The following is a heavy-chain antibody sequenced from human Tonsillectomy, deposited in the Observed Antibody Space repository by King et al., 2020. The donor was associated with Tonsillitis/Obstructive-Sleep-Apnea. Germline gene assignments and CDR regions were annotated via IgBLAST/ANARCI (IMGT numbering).Heavy chain of an antibody. D-gene: IGHD6-13*01. Sequence: VQLVESGGALVQPGGSLRLSCTASGFTFSSYAMTWVRQAPGKGLEWVSSVNSGGKTFYADSVKGRFTISRANSKNTLYLQMNILRVEDGAVYYCAKGGISSAEGVDFWGQGTLVTVAS. CDR3: AKGGISSAEGVDF. CDR2: VNSGGKT. CDR1: GFTFSSYA. V-gene: IGHV3-23*04. J-gene: IGHJ4*02.